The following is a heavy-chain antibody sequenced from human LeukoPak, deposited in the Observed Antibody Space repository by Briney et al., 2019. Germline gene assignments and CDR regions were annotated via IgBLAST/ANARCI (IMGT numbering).Heavy chain of an antibody. D-gene: IGHD5-18*01. CDR1: GGSISSSSYY. CDR2: IYYSGST. J-gene: IGHJ4*02. V-gene: IGHV4-39*07. Sequence: PSETLSPTCTVSGGSISSSSYYWGWIRQPPGKGLEWIGSIYYSGSTYYNPSLKSRVTISVDTSKNQFSLKLSSVTAADTAVYYCASYSYGYKEFDYWGQGTLVTVSS. CDR3: ASYSYGYKEFDY.